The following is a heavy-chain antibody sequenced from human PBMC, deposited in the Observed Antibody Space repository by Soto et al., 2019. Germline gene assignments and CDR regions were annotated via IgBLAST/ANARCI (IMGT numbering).Heavy chain of an antibody. CDR3: ATYYDILTGPMGPLNY. Sequence: QVQLQESGPGVVKPSQTQSLTCAVSGASLARGGFYWIWIRQYPGKGLEWIGDIYYSGSTRYNPSLKSRITISVDTSKNQFSLELSSVTAADTALYYCATYYDILTGPMGPLNYWGQGILVTVSS. CDR2: IYYSGST. D-gene: IGHD3-9*01. CDR1: GASLARGGFY. V-gene: IGHV4-31*11. J-gene: IGHJ4*02.